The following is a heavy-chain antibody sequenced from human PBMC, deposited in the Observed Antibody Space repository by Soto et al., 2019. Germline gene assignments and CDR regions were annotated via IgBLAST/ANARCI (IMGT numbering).Heavy chain of an antibody. CDR2: ISYDGSNR. Sequence: QVQLMESGGGVVQPGRSPRLSCAASGFTFSTYGMHWVRQAPGKGLEWVALISYDGSNRNSADSVKGRFTISRDNSKNTLYLQMNSLRVEDTAVYYCAKDEVRTPSLYAMDVWGQGTTVTVSS. D-gene: IGHD3-10*01. J-gene: IGHJ6*02. CDR3: AKDEVRTPSLYAMDV. CDR1: GFTFSTYG. V-gene: IGHV3-30*18.